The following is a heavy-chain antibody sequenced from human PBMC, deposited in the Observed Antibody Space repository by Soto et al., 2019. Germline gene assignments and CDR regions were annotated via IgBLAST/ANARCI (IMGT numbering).Heavy chain of an antibody. V-gene: IGHV4-59*01. CDR1: GGSISSYY. D-gene: IGHD6-13*01. CDR3: ASQVGYSSSWDEYYFDY. Sequence: ETLSLTCTVSGGSISSYYWSWIRQPPGKGLEWIGYIYYSGSTNYNPSLKSRVTISVDTSKNQFSLKLSSVTAADTAVYYCASQVGYSSSWDEYYFDYWGQGTLVTVS. CDR2: IYYSGST. J-gene: IGHJ4*02.